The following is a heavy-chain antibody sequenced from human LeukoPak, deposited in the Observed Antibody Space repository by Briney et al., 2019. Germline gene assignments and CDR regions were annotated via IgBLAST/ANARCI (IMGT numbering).Heavy chain of an antibody. CDR2: IYHSGST. J-gene: IGHJ6*03. D-gene: IGHD6-13*01. Sequence: SETLSLTCTVSGYSISSGYYWGWIRQPPGKGLEWIGSIYHSGSTYYNPSLKSRVTISVDTSKNQFSLKLSSVTAADTAVYYCARDPGSSSTNYMDVWGKGTTVTVSS. CDR1: GYSISSGYY. CDR3: ARDPGSSSTNYMDV. V-gene: IGHV4-38-2*02.